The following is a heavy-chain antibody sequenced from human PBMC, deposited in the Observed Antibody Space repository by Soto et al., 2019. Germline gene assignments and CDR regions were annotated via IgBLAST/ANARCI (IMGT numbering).Heavy chain of an antibody. D-gene: IGHD2-21*02. CDR1: GFAVSDTY. Sequence: EVQLAESGGGLIQPGGSLRLSCAASGFAVSDTYMSWFRQAPGKGLECVSVIYDNGNTYYAESVSGRFTISRDHSKNTLFLKMHTLRPEDTAIYYCARSIGTGDTLQIGDSWGQGTLVTVS. V-gene: IGHV3-53*01. CDR2: IYDNGNT. CDR3: ARSIGTGDTLQIGDS. J-gene: IGHJ4*02.